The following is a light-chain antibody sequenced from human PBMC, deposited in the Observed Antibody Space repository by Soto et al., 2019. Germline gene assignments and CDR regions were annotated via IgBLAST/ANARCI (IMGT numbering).Light chain of an antibody. V-gene: IGKV3-20*01. J-gene: IGKJ1*01. CDR3: QQYGSSSWT. CDR2: GTS. CDR1: QSVSSSY. Sequence: EIVMTQSPGTLSLTPGERATLSCRASQSVSSSYLAWYQQKPGQAPRLLIYGTSSRATAIPDRFSGSGSGTVFTLTISRLEPEDFAVYYCQQYGSSSWTFGQGTTVDIK.